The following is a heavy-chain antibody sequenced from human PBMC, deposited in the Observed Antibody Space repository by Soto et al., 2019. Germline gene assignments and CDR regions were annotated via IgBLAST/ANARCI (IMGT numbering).Heavy chain of an antibody. CDR2: ISGSGGST. Sequence: LRLSCAASGFTFSSYAMSWVRQAPGKGLEWVSAISGSGGSTYYADSVKGRFTISRDNSKNTLYLQMNSLRAEDTAVYYCATRIAVAGKHGYWGQGTLVTVSS. CDR1: GFTFSSYA. V-gene: IGHV3-23*01. J-gene: IGHJ4*02. D-gene: IGHD6-19*01. CDR3: ATRIAVAGKHGY.